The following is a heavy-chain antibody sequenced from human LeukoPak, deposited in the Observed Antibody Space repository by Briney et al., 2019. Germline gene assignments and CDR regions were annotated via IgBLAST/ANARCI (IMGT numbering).Heavy chain of an antibody. Sequence: GGSLRLSCAASGFKFRDYYMSWIRQAPGKGLGLISYIIMRGSVIQYPSSVKCRFPTSRHNARNSLYLQMNSLRAGDWAVFQCGRGGWSRGWFDPCGQG. CDR1: GFKFRDYY. V-gene: IGHV3-11*04. D-gene: IGHD6-19*01. J-gene: IGHJ5*02. CDR3: GRGGWSRGWFDP. CDR2: IIMRGSVI.